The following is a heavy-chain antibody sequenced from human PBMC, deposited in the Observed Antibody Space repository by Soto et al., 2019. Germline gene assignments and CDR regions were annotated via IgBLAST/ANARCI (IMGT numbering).Heavy chain of an antibody. CDR3: ARGSPSSWYNYYGMDV. Sequence: NPSETLSLTCTVSGGSISSYYWSWIRQPPGKGLEWIGYIYYSGSTNYNPSLKSRVTISVDTSKNQFSLKLSSVTAADTAVYYCARGSPSSWYNYYGMDVWGQGTTVTVSS. CDR2: IYYSGST. J-gene: IGHJ6*02. CDR1: GGSISSYY. V-gene: IGHV4-59*01. D-gene: IGHD6-13*01.